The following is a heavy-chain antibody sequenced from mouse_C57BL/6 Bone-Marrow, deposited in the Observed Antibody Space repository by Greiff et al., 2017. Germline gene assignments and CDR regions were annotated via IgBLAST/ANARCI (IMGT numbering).Heavy chain of an antibody. Sequence: EVQLQQSGAELVKPGASVKLSCTASGFNIKDYYMHWVKQRTEPGLEWIGRLDPEDGETLSAPKFQGKATITADTSSNTAYLQLSSLTSEDTAVYYCARSLLSNWYFDVWGTGTTVPVSS. J-gene: IGHJ1*03. V-gene: IGHV14-2*01. CDR1: GFNIKDYY. CDR2: LDPEDGET. CDR3: ARSLLSNWYFDV. D-gene: IGHD6-2*01.